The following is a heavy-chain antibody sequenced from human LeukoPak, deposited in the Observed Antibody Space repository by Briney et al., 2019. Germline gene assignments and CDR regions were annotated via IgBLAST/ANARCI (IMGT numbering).Heavy chain of an antibody. J-gene: IGHJ4*02. CDR1: GLNFSNYG. V-gene: IGHV3-30*02. Sequence: GGSLRLSCEASGLNFSNYGMHWVRQAPGKGLDWVAFIRFDGVNEYYADSVEGRFTISRDNYKNTVFLQMDSLRREDAGVYYCATPGYWGQGTLVTVSS. CDR3: ATPGY. CDR2: IRFDGVNE.